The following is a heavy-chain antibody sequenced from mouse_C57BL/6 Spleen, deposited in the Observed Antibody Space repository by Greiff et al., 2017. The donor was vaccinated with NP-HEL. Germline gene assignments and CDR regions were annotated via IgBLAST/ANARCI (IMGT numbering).Heavy chain of an antibody. CDR2: IDPSDSYT. D-gene: IGHD2-1*01. CDR1: GYTFTSYW. J-gene: IGHJ1*03. V-gene: IGHV1-69*01. Sequence: QVQLQQPGAELVMPGASVKLSCKASGYTFTSYWMHWVKQRPGQGLEWIGVIDPSDSYTNYNQKFKGKSTLTVDKSSSTAYMQLSSLTSEDSAVYYCARYLYGNYVGDFDVWGTGTTVTVAS. CDR3: ARYLYGNYVGDFDV.